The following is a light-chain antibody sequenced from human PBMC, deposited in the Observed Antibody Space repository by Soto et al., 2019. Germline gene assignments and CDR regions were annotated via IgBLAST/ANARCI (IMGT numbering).Light chain of an antibody. CDR3: QSYDRSLSGSV. CDR1: SSNIGAPYD. CDR2: GNT. V-gene: IGLV1-40*01. J-gene: IGLJ3*02. Sequence: VLTQPPSVSGAPGQRVTISCTGSSSNIGAPYDVHWYQQHPGTAPKLLIYGNTIRPSGVPDRFSGSKSGTSASLAITGLQAEDEADYYCQSYDRSLSGSVFGGGTKLTVL.